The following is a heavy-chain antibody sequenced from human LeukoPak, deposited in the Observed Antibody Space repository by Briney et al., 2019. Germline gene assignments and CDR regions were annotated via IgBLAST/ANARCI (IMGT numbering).Heavy chain of an antibody. J-gene: IGHJ6*02. CDR2: IYYSGST. Sequence: ASQTLSLTCTVSGGSISSGDYYWSWIRQPPGKGVEWIGYIYYSGSTYYNPSLKSRVTISVDTSKNQFSLKLSSVTAADTAVYYCARDLYYYGMDVWGQGTTVTVSS. CDR3: ARDLYYYGMDV. V-gene: IGHV4-30-4*01. CDR1: GGSISSGDYY.